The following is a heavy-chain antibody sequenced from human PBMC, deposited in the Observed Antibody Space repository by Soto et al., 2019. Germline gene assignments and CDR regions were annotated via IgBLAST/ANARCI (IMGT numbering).Heavy chain of an antibody. J-gene: IGHJ4*02. CDR1: GGSISSSSYY. Sequence: PSETLSLTCTVSGGSISSSSYYWGWIRQPPGKGLEWIGSIYYSGSTYYNPSLKSRVTISVDTSKNQFSLKLSSVTAADTAVYYCARLGTAMVFKLDYWGQGTLVTVSS. CDR3: ARLGTAMVFKLDY. V-gene: IGHV4-39*01. CDR2: IYYSGST. D-gene: IGHD5-18*01.